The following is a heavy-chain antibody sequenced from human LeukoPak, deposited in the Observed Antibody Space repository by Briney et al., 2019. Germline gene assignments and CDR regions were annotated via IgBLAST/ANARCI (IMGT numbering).Heavy chain of an antibody. CDR3: ARDSVIAAAGEADY. CDR2: IKQDGSEK. V-gene: IGHV3-7*01. CDR1: GFTFSSYW. D-gene: IGHD6-13*01. Sequence: PGGSLTLSCAASGFTFSSYWMSWVRQAPGKGLEWVANIKQDGSEKYYVDSVKGRFTISRDNAKNSLYLQMNSLRAEDTAVYYCARDSVIAAAGEADYWGQGTLVTVSS. J-gene: IGHJ4*02.